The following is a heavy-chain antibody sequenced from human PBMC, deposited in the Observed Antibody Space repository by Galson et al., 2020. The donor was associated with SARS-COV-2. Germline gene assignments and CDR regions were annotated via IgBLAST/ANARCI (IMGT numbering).Heavy chain of an antibody. D-gene: IGHD3-10*01. Sequence: ATERVYCKVSGYTLTELSMHWVRQAPGKGHEWMGGFDPEDGETIYTQKSQGRVTMTEDTSTDTAYIELSSLGSEDTAVYYCATVSAMVRGFWFDPWGQGTLVTVSS. CDR3: ATVSAMVRGFWFDP. J-gene: IGHJ5*02. CDR1: GYTLTELS. CDR2: FDPEDGET. V-gene: IGHV1-24*01.